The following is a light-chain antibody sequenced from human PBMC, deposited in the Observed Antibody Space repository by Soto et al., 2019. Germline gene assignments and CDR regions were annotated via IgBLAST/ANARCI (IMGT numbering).Light chain of an antibody. Sequence: IVMTQSPATLSVSPWERATLSCRASQSVSSNLAWYQQKPGQAPRLLFYGASTRATGIPDRFSGSGSGTDFTLTISRLEPEDFAVYYCQQYGSSGTFGQGTKVDIK. CDR3: QQYGSSGT. V-gene: IGKV3-20*01. CDR1: QSVSSN. J-gene: IGKJ1*01. CDR2: GAS.